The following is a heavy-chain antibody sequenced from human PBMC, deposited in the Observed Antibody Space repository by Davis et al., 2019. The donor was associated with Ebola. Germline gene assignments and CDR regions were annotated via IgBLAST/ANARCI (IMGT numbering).Heavy chain of an antibody. Sequence: GGFLRLFCAASGFIVSDKYMSWVRQAPGKGLEWVSVIYRDGRTYHADSVKGRFTISRDNSKNTVYLQMNSLRVEDTAMYYCARHVNGDFWYFDLWGRGTRVTVSS. CDR3: ARHVNGDFWYFDL. J-gene: IGHJ2*01. D-gene: IGHD4-17*01. CDR2: IYRDGRT. CDR1: GFIVSDKY. V-gene: IGHV3-53*01.